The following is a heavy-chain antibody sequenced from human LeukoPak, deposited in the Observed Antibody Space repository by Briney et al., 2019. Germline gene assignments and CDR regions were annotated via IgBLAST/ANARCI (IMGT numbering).Heavy chain of an antibody. CDR3: TAGRSDYFDF. CDR2: IYYSGST. Sequence: SETLSLTCTVSGGSISSSSYYWGWIRQPPGKGLEWIGSIYYSGSTYYNPSLKSRVTISVDTSKNQFSLKLSSVTAADAAVYYCTAGRSDYFDFWGQGTLVTVSS. V-gene: IGHV4-39*01. CDR1: GGSISSSSYY. D-gene: IGHD6-25*01. J-gene: IGHJ4*02.